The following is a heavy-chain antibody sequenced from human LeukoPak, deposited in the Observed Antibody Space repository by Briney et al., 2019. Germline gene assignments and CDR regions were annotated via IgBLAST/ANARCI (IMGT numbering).Heavy chain of an antibody. CDR2: ISSSSSTI. CDR1: QFIFRNYG. D-gene: IGHD6-19*01. V-gene: IGHV3-48*01. CDR3: ASGGYSSGWGPGY. Sequence: GGTLRLSCAASQFIFRNYGMTWVRQAPGKGLQWVSYISSSSSTIYYADSVKGRFTISRDNAKNSLYLQMNSLRAEDTAVYYCASGGYSSGWGPGYWGQGTLVTVSS. J-gene: IGHJ4*02.